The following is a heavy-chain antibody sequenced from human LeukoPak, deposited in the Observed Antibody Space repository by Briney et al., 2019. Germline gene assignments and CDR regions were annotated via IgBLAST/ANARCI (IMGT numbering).Heavy chain of an antibody. V-gene: IGHV4-34*01. J-gene: IGHJ4*02. D-gene: IGHD3-9*01. Sequence: SETLSLTCAVYGGSFSGYYWSWIRQPPGKGLEWIGEINHSGSTNYNPSLKSRVTISVDTSKNQFALKLSSVTAADTAVYYCARGYDILTGYFLYPAFDYWGQGTLVTVSS. CDR3: ARGYDILTGYFLYPAFDY. CDR1: GGSFSGYY. CDR2: INHSGST.